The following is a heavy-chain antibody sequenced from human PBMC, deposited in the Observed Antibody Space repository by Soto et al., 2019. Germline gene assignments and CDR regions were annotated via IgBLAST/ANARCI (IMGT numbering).Heavy chain of an antibody. CDR3: ARAYEGDYFDY. CDR2: ISYDGSNK. Sequence: QVQLVESGGGVVQPGRSLRLSCAASGFTFSSYAMHWVRQAPGKGLAWVAVISYDGSNKYYADSVKGRFTISRDNSKNQLYLQMNILRAEDTAVYYCARAYEGDYFDYWGQGTLVTVSS. V-gene: IGHV3-30-3*01. J-gene: IGHJ4*02. CDR1: GFTFSSYA. D-gene: IGHD3-16*01.